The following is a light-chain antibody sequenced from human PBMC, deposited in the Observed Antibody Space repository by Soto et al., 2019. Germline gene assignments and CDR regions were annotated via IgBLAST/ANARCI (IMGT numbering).Light chain of an antibody. V-gene: IGKV3D-11*03. J-gene: IGKJ1*01. CDR3: HQRQSWPRT. CDR2: LTS. Sequence: EIVLTQSPATLSSFPGGRVTLSCGASQAVNTRLAWYQHKPGQAPRLLIYLTSNRAAGIPARFSGSGSGTDFTLTISDVEPEDFAVYYCHQRQSWPRTFGQGTKVDIK. CDR1: QAVNTR.